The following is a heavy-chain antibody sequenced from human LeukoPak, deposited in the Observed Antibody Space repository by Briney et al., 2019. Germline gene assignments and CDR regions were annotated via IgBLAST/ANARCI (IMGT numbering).Heavy chain of an antibody. J-gene: IGHJ3*02. Sequence: PGGSLRLSCAASGFILSSYWMSWVRQAPGKGLEWVSGINWNGGSTYYADSVKGRFTISRDNSKNTLYLQMNSLRVEDTAVYYCAKGYSSGWGRAFDIWGQGTMVTVSS. V-gene: IGHV3-23*01. CDR1: GFILSSYW. D-gene: IGHD6-19*01. CDR3: AKGYSSGWGRAFDI. CDR2: INWNGGST.